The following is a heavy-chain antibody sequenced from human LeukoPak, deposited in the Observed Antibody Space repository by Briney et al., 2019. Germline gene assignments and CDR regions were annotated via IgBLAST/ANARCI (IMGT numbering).Heavy chain of an antibody. V-gene: IGHV1-24*01. CDR1: GYTLTELS. D-gene: IGHD6-13*01. CDR2: FDPEDGET. CDR3: ARGGTGGSSWYDVVRENWFDP. Sequence: ASVKVSCKVSGYTLTELSMHWVRQAPGKGLEWMGGFDPEDGETIYAQKFQGRVTMTEDTSTDTAYMELSSLRSEDTAVYYCARGGTGGSSWYDVVRENWFDPWGQGTLVTVSS. J-gene: IGHJ5*02.